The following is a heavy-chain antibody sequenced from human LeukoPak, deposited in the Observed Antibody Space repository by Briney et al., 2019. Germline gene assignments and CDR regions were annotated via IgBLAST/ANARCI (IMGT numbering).Heavy chain of an antibody. CDR1: GYTFTSYD. CDR3: ARGSLSDYDFWSGPPDFDY. J-gene: IGHJ4*02. CDR2: MNPNSGNT. V-gene: IGHV1-8*01. Sequence: ASVKVSCKASGYTFTSYDINWVRQATGQGLEWMGWMNPNSGNTGYAQKFQGRVTITRNTSISTAYMELSSLRSEDTAVYYCARGSLSDYDFWSGPPDFDYWGQGTLVTVSS. D-gene: IGHD3-3*01.